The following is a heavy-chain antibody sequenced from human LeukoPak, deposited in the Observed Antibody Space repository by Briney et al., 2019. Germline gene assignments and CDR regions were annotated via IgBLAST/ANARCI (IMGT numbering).Heavy chain of an antibody. V-gene: IGHV4-38-2*02. Sequence: SETLSLTCTVSGYSISSGYYWGWIRQPPGKGLEWIGNIYPSGTTYYNPSLKSRVTISVDTSKNQFSLKLSSVTAADTAVYYCARDRAMVPYYYYYMDVWGKGTTVTISS. CDR1: GYSISSGYY. D-gene: IGHD5-18*01. CDR2: IYPSGTT. J-gene: IGHJ6*03. CDR3: ARDRAMVPYYYYYMDV.